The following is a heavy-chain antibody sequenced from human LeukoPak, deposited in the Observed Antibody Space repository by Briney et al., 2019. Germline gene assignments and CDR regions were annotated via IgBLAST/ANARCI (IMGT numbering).Heavy chain of an antibody. J-gene: IGHJ4*02. D-gene: IGHD3-10*01. CDR3: ARDFSGAIDY. CDR1: GFTFDDYG. CDR2: ITSDGRST. V-gene: IGHV3-74*01. Sequence: GGSLRLSCAASGFTFDDYGMSWVRQAPGKGLVWVSHITSDGRSTSYADSVKGRFTISRDNAKNTLYLQRNSLRAEDTAVYFCARDFSGAIDYWGQGTQVTVSS.